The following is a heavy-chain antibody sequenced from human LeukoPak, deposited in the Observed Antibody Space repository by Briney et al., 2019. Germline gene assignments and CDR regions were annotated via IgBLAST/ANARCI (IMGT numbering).Heavy chain of an antibody. Sequence: GGSMRLSCAASEFTFSNYAMNWVSQAPGKGLGWVSGISGGGGSTYYADSGKGRFTISRDNSKNTLYLQMDSLRAEDTALYYCAKGSGINHYHWIDAWGQASLLIVSS. CDR2: ISGGGGST. V-gene: IGHV3-23*01. CDR1: EFTFSNYA. J-gene: IGHJ5*02. D-gene: IGHD1-14*01. CDR3: AKGSGINHYHWIDA.